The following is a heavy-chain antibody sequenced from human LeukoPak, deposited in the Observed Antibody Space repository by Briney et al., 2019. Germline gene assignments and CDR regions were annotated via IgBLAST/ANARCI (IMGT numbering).Heavy chain of an antibody. CDR1: GFTFSNYA. J-gene: IGHJ4*02. Sequence: PGGSLRLSCAASGFTFSNYAMTWVRQAPGKGLEWVSSISGSGGNTYYSNSVKGRFTISRDNSKNTLYLQMNSLRVEDTAVYYCAKYRSTGSGSAHFDYWGQGTLVTVSS. CDR3: AKYRSTGSGSAHFDY. CDR2: ISGSGGNT. V-gene: IGHV3-23*01. D-gene: IGHD3-10*01.